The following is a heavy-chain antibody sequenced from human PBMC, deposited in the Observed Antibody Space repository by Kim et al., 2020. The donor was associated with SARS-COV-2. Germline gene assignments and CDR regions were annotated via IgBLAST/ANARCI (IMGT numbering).Heavy chain of an antibody. V-gene: IGHV4-39*01. CDR3: AIRSSPPRDGTDY. J-gene: IGHJ4*02. CDR1: GGSISSSSYY. Sequence: SETLSLTCTVSGGSISSSSYYWGWIRQPPGKGLEWIGSIYYSGSTYYNPSLKSRVTISVDTSKNQFSLKLSSVTAADTAVYYCAIRSSPPRDGTDYWGQGTLVTVSS. CDR2: IYYSGST. D-gene: IGHD6-6*01.